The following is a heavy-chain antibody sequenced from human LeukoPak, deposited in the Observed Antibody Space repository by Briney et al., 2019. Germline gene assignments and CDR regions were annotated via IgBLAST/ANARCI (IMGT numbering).Heavy chain of an antibody. J-gene: IGHJ4*02. CDR1: GGSISSYY. V-gene: IGHV4-59*08. CDR3: ARLGGYSYDYFDY. CDR2: IYYSGST. D-gene: IGHD5-18*01. Sequence: SETLSLTCTVSGGSISSYYWSWLRQPPGKGLEWIGYIYYSGSTNYNPSLKSRVTISVDTSKNQFSLKLSSVTAADTAVYYCARLGGYSYDYFDYWGQGTLATVSS.